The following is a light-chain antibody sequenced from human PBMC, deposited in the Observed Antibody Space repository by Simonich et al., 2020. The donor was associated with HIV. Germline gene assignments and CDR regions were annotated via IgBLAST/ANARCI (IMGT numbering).Light chain of an antibody. Sequence: SYELTQPPSVSVSPGQTASITCSGDELGDKYVCWYHQKPGQSHVLVISEDVMRPSGIPERFSGSNSGNTATLTISGTQAMDEADYYCQAWDSSTAVFGGGTKLTVL. CDR1: ELGDKY. V-gene: IGLV3-1*01. CDR2: EDV. CDR3: QAWDSSTAV. J-gene: IGLJ3*02.